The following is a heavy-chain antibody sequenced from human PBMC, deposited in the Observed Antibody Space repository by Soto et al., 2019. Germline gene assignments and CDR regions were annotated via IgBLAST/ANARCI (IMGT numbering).Heavy chain of an antibody. CDR1: GYTFTGYY. Sequence: ASVKVSCKASGYTFTGYYMHWVRQAPGQGLEWMGWISPNNGETNYAQTLHDRLTMTTDTSTSTAYMELRSLKFDDTAVYYCARAYCSGDTCYDSWGHGTLVTVSS. CDR3: ARAYCSGDTCYDS. V-gene: IGHV1-18*04. J-gene: IGHJ5*01. D-gene: IGHD2-15*01. CDR2: ISPNNGET.